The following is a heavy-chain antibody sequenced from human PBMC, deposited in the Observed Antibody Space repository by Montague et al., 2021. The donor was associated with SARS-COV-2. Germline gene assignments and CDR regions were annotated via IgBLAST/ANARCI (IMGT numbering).Heavy chain of an antibody. J-gene: IGHJ4*02. CDR1: GDSISSGTYY. D-gene: IGHD3-16*01. CDR3: ARVGGDGYGFFDY. V-gene: IGHV4-61*02. CDR2: IYTSGGT. Sequence: TLSLTCTVSGDSISSGTYYWSWIRQPAGKGLEWIGRIYTSGGTNYNPSLKSRVTISVDTSNNQISLNLSSVTAADTAVYYCARVGGDGYGFFDYWGQGSLVTVSS.